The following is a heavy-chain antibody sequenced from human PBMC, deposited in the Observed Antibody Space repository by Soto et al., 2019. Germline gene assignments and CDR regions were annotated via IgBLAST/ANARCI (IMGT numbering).Heavy chain of an antibody. CDR2: IIPIFGTA. V-gene: IGHV1-69*06. J-gene: IGHJ4*02. Sequence: QVQLVQSGAEVKKSGSSVKVSCKASGGTFSSYAISWVRQAPGQGLEWMGGIIPIFGTANYAQKFQGRVTITADKSTSTAYMELSSLRSEDTAVYYCARGGDYYGSGSNGIYFDYWGQGTLVTVSS. D-gene: IGHD3-10*01. CDR3: ARGGDYYGSGSNGIYFDY. CDR1: GGTFSSYA.